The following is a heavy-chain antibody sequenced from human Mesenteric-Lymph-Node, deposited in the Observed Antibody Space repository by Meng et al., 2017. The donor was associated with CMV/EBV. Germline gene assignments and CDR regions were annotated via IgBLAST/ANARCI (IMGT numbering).Heavy chain of an antibody. CDR1: GGSFSGYY. CDR3: ARVLSTVTNYYYYGMDV. D-gene: IGHD4-11*01. Sequence: SETLSLTCAVYGGSFSGYYWSWIRQPPGKGLEWIGEINHSGSTNYNPSLKSRVTISVDTSKNQFSLKLSSVTAADTAVYYCARVLSTVTNYYYYGMDVWGQGTTVTVSS. CDR2: INHSGST. V-gene: IGHV4-34*01. J-gene: IGHJ6*02.